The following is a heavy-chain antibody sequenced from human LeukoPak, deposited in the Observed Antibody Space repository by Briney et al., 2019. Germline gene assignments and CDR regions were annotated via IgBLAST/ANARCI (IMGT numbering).Heavy chain of an antibody. CDR2: ISAYNGNA. CDR1: GYTFITYG. CDR3: ARGRDGYDYAGFDP. V-gene: IGHV1-18*01. Sequence: ASVKVSCKASGYTFITYGISWVRQAPGQGFEWMGWISAYNGNADYAQKFRGRVTMTTDTSTSTAYMELRSLRSDDTADYYCARGRDGYDYAGFDPWGQGTLFTVSS. J-gene: IGHJ5*02. D-gene: IGHD5-24*01.